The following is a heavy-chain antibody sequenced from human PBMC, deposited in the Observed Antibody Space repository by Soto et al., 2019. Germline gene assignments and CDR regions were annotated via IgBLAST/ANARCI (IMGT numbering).Heavy chain of an antibody. Sequence: GGCLRLSCSAARSTSGDHYMGWVRQAPGKGLEWVGRTRNKANSYTTAYAASVTGRFTISRDDSKNSLYLQMNSLKTDDTAVYYCVAAWYGDYRYEHWCQGPLVSV. V-gene: IGHV3-72*01. CDR2: TRNKANSYTT. CDR3: VAAWYGDYRYEH. J-gene: IGHJ4*03. CDR1: RSTSGDHY. D-gene: IGHD4-17*01.